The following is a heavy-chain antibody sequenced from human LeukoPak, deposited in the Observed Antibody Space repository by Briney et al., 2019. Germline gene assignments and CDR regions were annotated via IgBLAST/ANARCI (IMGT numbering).Heavy chain of an antibody. CDR3: TTDRGPYYYDSSGYYYFDY. J-gene: IGHJ4*02. Sequence: GGSLRLSCAASGFTFSNAWMSWVRQAPGKGLEWVGRIKSKTDGGTTDYAAPVKGRLTISRDDSKNTLYLQMNSLKTEDTAVYYCTTDRGPYYYDSSGYYYFDYWGQGTLVTVSS. V-gene: IGHV3-15*01. CDR1: GFTFSNAW. D-gene: IGHD3-22*01. CDR2: IKSKTDGGTT.